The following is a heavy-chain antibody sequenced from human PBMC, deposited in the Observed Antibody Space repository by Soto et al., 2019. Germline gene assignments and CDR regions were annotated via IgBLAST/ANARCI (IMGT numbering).Heavy chain of an antibody. CDR1: GFTFSTHS. CDR3: VGEVGFQLIY. D-gene: IGHD2-2*01. CDR2: ITSSDVT. Sequence: EVQLVEPGGGLVQPGGSLRLSCAASGFTFSTHSMNWVRQAPGKGLEWISYITSSDVTMYADSVKGRFTISRDNAKNSLYLQMNSLRGEDTAVYFCVGEVGFQLIYWGQGTLVTVSS. J-gene: IGHJ4*02. V-gene: IGHV3-48*01.